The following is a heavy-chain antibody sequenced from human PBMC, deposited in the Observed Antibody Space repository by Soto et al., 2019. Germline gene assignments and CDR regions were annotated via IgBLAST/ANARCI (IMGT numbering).Heavy chain of an antibody. V-gene: IGHV1-18*01. Sequence: ASVKVSCKASGYTFTSYGISWVRQAPGQGLEWMGWISAYNGNTNYAQKLQGRVTMTTDTSTSTAYMDLRSLRSDDTAVYYCARDLTSSAHQWLVHYYYYYGMDVWGQGTTVTVSS. J-gene: IGHJ6*02. CDR3: ARDLTSSAHQWLVHYYYYYGMDV. CDR2: ISAYNGNT. CDR1: GYTFTSYG. D-gene: IGHD6-19*01.